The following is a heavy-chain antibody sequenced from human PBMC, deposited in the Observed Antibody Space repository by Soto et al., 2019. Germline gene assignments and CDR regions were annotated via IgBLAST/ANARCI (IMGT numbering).Heavy chain of an antibody. D-gene: IGHD6-19*01. CDR1: GDSVSSPYY. J-gene: IGHJ4*02. CDR3: ARSAGWYAVHS. CDR2: VFHTGTT. V-gene: IGHV4-4*02. Sequence: QVQLQESGPGLVKPSGTLSLTCAVSGDSVSSPYYWCWVRQPPGKGLEWIGEVFHTGTTSYNPSLRGRGTVSMDKSINRFSLDLSSVTAADTAVYYCARSAGWYAVHSWGPGTLVIVSS.